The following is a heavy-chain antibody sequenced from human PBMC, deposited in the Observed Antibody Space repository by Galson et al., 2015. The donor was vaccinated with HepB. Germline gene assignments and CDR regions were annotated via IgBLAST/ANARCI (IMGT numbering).Heavy chain of an antibody. CDR3: ARFRWSRGHYFDY. D-gene: IGHD3-3*01. V-gene: IGHV1-69*10. J-gene: IGHJ4*02. Sequence: SVKVSCKASGGTFGSYAISWVRQAPGQGLEWMGGIIPILDTANHAQKFQGRVSITADKSTSTAYMELSSLRSEDTAVYYCARFRWSRGHYFDYWGQGTLVTVSS. CDR1: GGTFGSYA. CDR2: IIPILDTA.